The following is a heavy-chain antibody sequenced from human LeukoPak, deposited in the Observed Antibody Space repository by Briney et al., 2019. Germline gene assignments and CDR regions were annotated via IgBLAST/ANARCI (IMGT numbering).Heavy chain of an antibody. V-gene: IGHV3-48*01. J-gene: IGHJ4*02. CDR2: ITTSSGTI. CDR1: GFTFSSYN. Sequence: GGSLRLSCAASGFTFSSYNMNWVRQAPGKGLEWVSYITTSSGTISYADSVKGRFTISRDNAKNSLSLQMNSLRAEDTAVYYCAGNDYWGQGTLVTVSS. CDR3: AGNDY.